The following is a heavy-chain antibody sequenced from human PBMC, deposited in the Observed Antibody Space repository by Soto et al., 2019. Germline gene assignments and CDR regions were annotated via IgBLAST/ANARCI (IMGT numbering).Heavy chain of an antibody. CDR3: HGYGY. Sequence: EVQLVESGGGLIQPGGSLRLSCVVSGFTVSSSNYMSWVRQAPGKGLEWVSVIYTGGTTYYADSVKGRFTISRDNCKNTLYLQMNSLRAEDTAVYYCHGYGYWGQGTLVTVSS. V-gene: IGHV3-53*01. J-gene: IGHJ4*02. CDR1: GFTVSSSNY. D-gene: IGHD5-12*01. CDR2: IYTGGTT.